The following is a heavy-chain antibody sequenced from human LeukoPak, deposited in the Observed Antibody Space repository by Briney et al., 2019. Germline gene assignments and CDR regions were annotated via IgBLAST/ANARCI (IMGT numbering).Heavy chain of an antibody. CDR3: ARRGIGFSNLGY. CDR2: IYYSGST. V-gene: IGHV4-31*03. J-gene: IGHJ4*02. Sequence: PSQTLSLTCTVSGGSLSSGGYYWSWIRQHPGKGLEWIGYIYYSGSTYYNPSLKSRVTISVDTSKNQFSLKLSSLTAADTAVYYCARRGIGFSNLGYWGQGTLVTVSS. CDR1: GGSLSSGGYY. D-gene: IGHD3-16*02.